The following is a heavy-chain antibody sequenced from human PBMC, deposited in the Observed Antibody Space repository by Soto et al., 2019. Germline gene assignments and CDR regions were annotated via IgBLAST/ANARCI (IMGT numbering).Heavy chain of an antibody. Sequence: GGSLRLSCAASGFTFSSYAMSWVRQAPGKGLEWVSAISGSGGSTYYADSVKGRFTISRDNSKNTLYLQMNSLRAEDTAVYYCAKDRYSYGWSYYYYMDVWGKGTTVTVSS. CDR1: GFTFSSYA. CDR2: ISGSGGST. D-gene: IGHD5-18*01. V-gene: IGHV3-23*01. J-gene: IGHJ6*03. CDR3: AKDRYSYGWSYYYYMDV.